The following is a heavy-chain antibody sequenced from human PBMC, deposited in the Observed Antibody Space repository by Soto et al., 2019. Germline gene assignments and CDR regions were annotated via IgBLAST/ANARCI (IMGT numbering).Heavy chain of an antibody. CDR1: GYTFTSYG. CDR2: ISAYNGNT. CDR3: AYDFWSGYYSYDYYYGMDV. Sequence: ASVKVSCKASGYTFTSYGISWVRQAPGQGLEWMGWISAYNGNTNYAQKLQGRVTVTTDTSTSTAYMELRSLRSDDTAVYYCAYDFWSGYYSYDYYYGMDVWGQGTTVTVSS. J-gene: IGHJ6*02. D-gene: IGHD3-3*01. V-gene: IGHV1-18*01.